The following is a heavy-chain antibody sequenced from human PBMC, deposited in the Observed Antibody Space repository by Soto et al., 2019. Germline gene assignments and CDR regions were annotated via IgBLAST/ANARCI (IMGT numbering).Heavy chain of an antibody. D-gene: IGHD6-13*01. Sequence: PSETLSLTCAVYGGSFSGYYWSWIRQPPGKGLEWIGEINHSGSTNYNPSLKSRVTISVDTSKNQFSLKLSSVTAADTAVYYCARAIISSSCWFDPWGQGTLVTVSS. V-gene: IGHV4-34*01. CDR1: GGSFSGYY. CDR3: ARAIISSSCWFDP. CDR2: INHSGST. J-gene: IGHJ5*02.